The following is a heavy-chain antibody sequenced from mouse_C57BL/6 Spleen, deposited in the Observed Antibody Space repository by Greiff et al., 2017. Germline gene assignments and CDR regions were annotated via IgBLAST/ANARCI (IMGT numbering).Heavy chain of an antibody. CDR1: GYTFTSYW. J-gene: IGHJ3*01. CDR3: ARPYYDYDGSWFAY. D-gene: IGHD2-4*01. Sequence: QVQLQQPGAELVKPGASVKMSCKASGYTFTSYWITWVKQRPGQGLEWIGDIYPGSGSTNYNEKFKSKATLTVDTSSSTAYMQLSSLTSEDSAVYYCARPYYDYDGSWFAYWGQGTLVTVSA. CDR2: IYPGSGST. V-gene: IGHV1-55*01.